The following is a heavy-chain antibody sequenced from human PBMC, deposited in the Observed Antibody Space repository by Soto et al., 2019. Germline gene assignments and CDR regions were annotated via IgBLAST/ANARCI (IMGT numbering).Heavy chain of an antibody. J-gene: IGHJ6*02. CDR1: GFTFSSYA. CDR2: ISGSGGST. D-gene: IGHD6-19*01. V-gene: IGHV3-23*01. Sequence: PGGSLRLSCAASGFTFSSYAMSWVRQAPGKGLEWVSAISGSGGSTYYADSVKGRFTISRDNSKNTLYLQMNSLRAEDTAVYYCAKGRCQNSSGWYPLPCDGMDVWGQGTTVTVSS. CDR3: AKGRCQNSSGWYPLPCDGMDV.